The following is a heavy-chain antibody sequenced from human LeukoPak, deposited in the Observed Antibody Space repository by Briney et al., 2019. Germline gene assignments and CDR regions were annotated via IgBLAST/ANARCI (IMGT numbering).Heavy chain of an antibody. CDR3: ARMRSLWFGEPGPSDP. D-gene: IGHD3-10*01. V-gene: IGHV3-11*01. J-gene: IGHJ5*02. Sequence: GGSLRLSCAASGFTLSDYYMGWIRQARGKGLEWDSYISSSGSTIYYADSEKGRFTISRDNAKNSLYLQMNSLGAEDTAVYYCARMRSLWFGEPGPSDPWGQGTLVTVSS. CDR2: ISSSGSTI. CDR1: GFTLSDYY.